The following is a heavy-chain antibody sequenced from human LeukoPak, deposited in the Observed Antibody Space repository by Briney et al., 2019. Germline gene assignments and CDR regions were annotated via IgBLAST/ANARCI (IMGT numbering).Heavy chain of an antibody. J-gene: IGHJ4*02. CDR1: GFTFSSYA. CDR3: AKEPQLAYFDS. CDR2: ISGSGGST. Sequence: PGGSLRLSCAASGFTFSSYAMSWVRQAPGKGLEWVSAISGSGGSTYYADSVKGRFAISRDNSKSTLYLQVSSLRAEDTAVYFCAKEPQLAYFDSWGQGTLVTVSS. D-gene: IGHD1-1*01. V-gene: IGHV3-23*01.